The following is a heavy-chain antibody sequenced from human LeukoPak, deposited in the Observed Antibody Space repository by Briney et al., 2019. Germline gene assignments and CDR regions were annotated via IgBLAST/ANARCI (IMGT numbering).Heavy chain of an antibody. CDR3: ARVGDTYYDFWSGYSTFDY. V-gene: IGHV1-69*04. Sequence: GASVKVSCKASGGTFSSYAISWVRQAPGQGLEWMGRIIPILGIANYAQKFQGRVTITADKSTSTAYMELSSLRSEDAAVYYCARVGDTYYDFWSGYSTFDYWGQGTLVTVSS. D-gene: IGHD3-3*01. CDR1: GGTFSSYA. J-gene: IGHJ4*02. CDR2: IIPILGIA.